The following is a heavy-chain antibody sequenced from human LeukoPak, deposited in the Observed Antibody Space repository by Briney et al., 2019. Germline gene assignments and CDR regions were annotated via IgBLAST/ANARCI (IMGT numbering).Heavy chain of an antibody. CDR3: TTLRSDY. D-gene: IGHD4-17*01. V-gene: IGHV3-15*01. CDR1: AFTFSNAL. Sequence: GGSLRLSCAASAFTFSNALMTWVRQAPGKGLEWLGHIKSKSDGGTTDCAAPFKGRFTISRDDSKNTLYLQMNSLKTEDTAVYYCTTLRSDYWGQGTLVTVSS. CDR2: IKSKSDGGTT. J-gene: IGHJ4*02.